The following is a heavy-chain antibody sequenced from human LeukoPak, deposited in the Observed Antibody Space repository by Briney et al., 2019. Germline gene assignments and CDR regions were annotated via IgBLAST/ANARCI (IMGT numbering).Heavy chain of an antibody. V-gene: IGHV4-59*01. J-gene: IGHJ5*02. D-gene: IGHD6-13*01. CDR1: GGSIRGYY. CDR2: AYYSGST. Sequence: SETLSLTCTVSGGSIRGYYWSWMRQSPGKGLEWIGYAYYSGSTNYNPSLKSRVTISPDTSKNQFSLRLSSVTAADTAVYYCARGYSSNWYWFDPWGQGTLVTVSS. CDR3: ARGYSSNWYWFDP.